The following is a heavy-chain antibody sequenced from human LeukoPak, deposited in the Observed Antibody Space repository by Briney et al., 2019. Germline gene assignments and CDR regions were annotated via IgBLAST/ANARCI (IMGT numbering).Heavy chain of an antibody. Sequence: GGSLRLSCAASGFTFSSYWMSWVRQAPGKGLEWVANIKQDGSEKYYVDSVKGRFTISRDNAKNTLYLQMNSLRAEDTAVYYCAREGDYYDSSGYQLFFDYWGQGTLVTVSS. CDR1: GFTFSSYW. CDR3: AREGDYYDSSGYQLFFDY. D-gene: IGHD3-22*01. CDR2: IKQDGSEK. V-gene: IGHV3-7*01. J-gene: IGHJ4*02.